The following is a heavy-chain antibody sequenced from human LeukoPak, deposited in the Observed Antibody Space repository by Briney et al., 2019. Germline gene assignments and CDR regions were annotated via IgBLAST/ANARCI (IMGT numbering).Heavy chain of an antibody. D-gene: IGHD7-27*01. Sequence: GGSLSLSGAAPGFTFSSYSMNWVRQAPGKGLEWVSAIRGSGDTTYYADSVKGRFTISRDNSKNTLYLQMNSLRGEDTAVYYCAKGSLGPFDYWGQGTLVTVSS. CDR1: GFTFSSYS. CDR2: IRGSGDTT. V-gene: IGHV3-23*01. CDR3: AKGSLGPFDY. J-gene: IGHJ4*02.